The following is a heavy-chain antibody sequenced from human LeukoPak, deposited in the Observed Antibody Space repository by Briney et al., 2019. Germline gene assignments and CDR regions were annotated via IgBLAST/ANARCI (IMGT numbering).Heavy chain of an antibody. Sequence: GASVKVSCKASGYTFTGYYMHWVRQAPGQGLEWMGRINPNSGGTNYAQKFQGRVTMTRDTSVSTAYMELSRLRSDDTAVYYCARAVATIADFDYWGQGTLVTVSS. CDR3: ARAVATIADFDY. CDR2: INPNSGGT. J-gene: IGHJ4*02. V-gene: IGHV1-2*06. D-gene: IGHD5-12*01. CDR1: GYTFTGYY.